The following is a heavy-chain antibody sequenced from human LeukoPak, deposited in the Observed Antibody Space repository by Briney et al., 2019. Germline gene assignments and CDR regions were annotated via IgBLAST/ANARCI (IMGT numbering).Heavy chain of an antibody. J-gene: IGHJ6*03. D-gene: IGHD2-2*01. V-gene: IGHV3-7*01. Sequence: GGSLRLSCVASGFTFSDSWMSWVRQAPGEGLEWVADIKKDGSEKEYVDSVKGRFTISRDNAKNSLFLQMDSLRAEDTAVYYCARGERYCSSTSCLSGLYYYYYYYMDVWGKGTTVTVSS. CDR3: ARGERYCSSTSCLSGLYYYYYYYMDV. CDR2: IKKDGSEK. CDR1: GFTFSDSW.